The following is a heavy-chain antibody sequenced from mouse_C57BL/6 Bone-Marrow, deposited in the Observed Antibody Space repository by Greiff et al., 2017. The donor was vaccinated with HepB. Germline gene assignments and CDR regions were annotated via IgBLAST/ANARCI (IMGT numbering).Heavy chain of an antibody. CDR3: ARQFINVSPYYAMDY. J-gene: IGHJ4*01. V-gene: IGHV5-12*01. CDR2: ISNGGGST. CDR1: GFTFSDYY. D-gene: IGHD1-1*01. Sequence: EVKVEESGGGLVQPGGSLKLSCAASGFTFSDYYMYWVRQTPEKRLEWVAYISNGGGSTYYPDTVKGRFTISRDNAKNTLYLQMSRLKSEDTAMYYCARQFINVSPYYAMDYWGQGTSVTVSS.